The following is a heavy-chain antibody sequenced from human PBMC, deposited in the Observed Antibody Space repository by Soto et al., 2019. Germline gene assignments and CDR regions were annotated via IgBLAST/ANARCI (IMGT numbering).Heavy chain of an antibody. V-gene: IGHV4-30-4*01. CDR2: IYYSGST. CDR1: GGSISSGYYY. J-gene: IGHJ6*02. CDR3: ARVGQQLVHYYYGMDV. D-gene: IGHD6-13*01. Sequence: SETLSLTCTVSGGSISSGYYYWSWIRQPPGKGLEWIGYIYYSGSTYYNPSLKSRVTISVDTSKNQFSLKLSSVTAADTAVYYCARVGQQLVHYYYGMDVWGQGTTVTVSS.